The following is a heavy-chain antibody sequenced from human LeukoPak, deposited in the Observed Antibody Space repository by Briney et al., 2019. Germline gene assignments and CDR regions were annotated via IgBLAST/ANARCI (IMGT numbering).Heavy chain of an antibody. D-gene: IGHD2-8*01. CDR2: MYIGGST. Sequence: PGGSLRLSCAASGFSVSRNHMNWVRQAPGKGLEWVSVMYIGGSTYYADSVRGRFTTSRDNSKNTLHLQMDSLRAEDTAVYYCAKDSDVYGIESPDALHIWGQGTMVTVSS. V-gene: IGHV3-66*01. J-gene: IGHJ3*02. CDR1: GFSVSRNH. CDR3: AKDSDVYGIESPDALHI.